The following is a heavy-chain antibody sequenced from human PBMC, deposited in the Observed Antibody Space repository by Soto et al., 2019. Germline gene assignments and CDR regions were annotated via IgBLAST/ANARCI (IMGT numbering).Heavy chain of an antibody. CDR2: ISENGSTI. V-gene: IGHV3-11*01. CDR1: GFTFSDXY. Sequence: GGSLRLSCAASGFTFSDXYMXWIRXAPGKGLEWVSXISENGSTIYYADSVKGRFTISRDNAKNSLYLQMNSLRAEDTAVYYCARDLXXNYNYMDVWGKGTTVTVSS. J-gene: IGHJ6*03. CDR3: ARDLXXNYNYMDV.